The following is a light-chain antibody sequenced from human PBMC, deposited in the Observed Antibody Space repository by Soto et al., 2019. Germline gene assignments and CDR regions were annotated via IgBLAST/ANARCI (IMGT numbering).Light chain of an antibody. Sequence: IHMTQSPSSLSASVGYRVTIICQASQDISNYLNWYQQKQGKAPKLLIYDASNLETGVPSRFSGSGYGTDFNFTISSLQTEDIATYYCQQYDNLLLTFGGGTKVDIK. CDR2: DAS. J-gene: IGKJ4*01. V-gene: IGKV1-33*01. CDR1: QDISNY. CDR3: QQYDNLLLT.